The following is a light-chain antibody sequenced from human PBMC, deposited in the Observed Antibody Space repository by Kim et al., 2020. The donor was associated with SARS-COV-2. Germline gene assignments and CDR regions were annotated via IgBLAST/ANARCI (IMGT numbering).Light chain of an antibody. Sequence: GDRVTITCRASQGISSALAWYQQKPGKAPKLLIYDASSLESGVPSRFSGSGSGTDFTLTISSLQPEDFATYYCQQFNNYPPTFGQGTRLEIK. CDR2: DAS. CDR1: QGISSA. J-gene: IGKJ5*01. CDR3: QQFNNYPPT. V-gene: IGKV1D-13*01.